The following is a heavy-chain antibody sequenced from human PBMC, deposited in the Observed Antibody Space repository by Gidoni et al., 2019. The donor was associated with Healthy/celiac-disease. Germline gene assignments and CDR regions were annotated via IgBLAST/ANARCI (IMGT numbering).Heavy chain of an antibody. J-gene: IGHJ5*02. Sequence: EVQLVQSGAEVKKPGATVKISCKASGDTFTDYYMHWVQQAPGKGLEWMGLVDPEDGETIYAEKFQGRVTITADTSTDTASMELSSLRSEDTAVYYCATEGGRGTLQHKHFDPWGQGTLVTVSS. CDR2: VDPEDGET. CDR1: GDTFTDYY. CDR3: ATEGGRGTLQHKHFDP. D-gene: IGHD3-10*01. V-gene: IGHV1-69-2*01.